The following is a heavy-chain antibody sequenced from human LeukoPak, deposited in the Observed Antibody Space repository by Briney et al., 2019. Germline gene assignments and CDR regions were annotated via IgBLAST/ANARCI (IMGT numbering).Heavy chain of an antibody. CDR2: ISTSDRTT. CDR3: ARESYSSGYYYDY. D-gene: IGHD3-22*01. V-gene: IGHV3-48*04. J-gene: IGHJ4*02. Sequence: GGSLRLSCAASGFTFSSYGMSWVRQAPGKGLEWVAYISTSDRTTYYADSVKGRFTISRDNAKNSLYLQMNSLRAEDTAVYYCARESYSSGYYYDYWGQGTLVTVSS. CDR1: GFTFSSYG.